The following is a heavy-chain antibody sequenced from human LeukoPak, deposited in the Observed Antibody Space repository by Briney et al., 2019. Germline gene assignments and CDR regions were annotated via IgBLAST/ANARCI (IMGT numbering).Heavy chain of an antibody. CDR2: IYHSGST. Sequence: SETLSLTCTVSGGSISSGGYYWSWIRQPPGKGLEWIGYIYHSGSTYYNPSLKSRVTISVDRSKNQFSLKLSSVTAADTAVYYCARGDFWSAKPPYFDYWGQGTLVTVSS. V-gene: IGHV4-30-2*01. CDR3: ARGDFWSAKPPYFDY. D-gene: IGHD3-3*01. J-gene: IGHJ4*02. CDR1: GGSISSGGYY.